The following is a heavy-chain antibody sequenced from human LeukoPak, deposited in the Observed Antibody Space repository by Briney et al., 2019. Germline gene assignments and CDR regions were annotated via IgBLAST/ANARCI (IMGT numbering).Heavy chain of an antibody. V-gene: IGHV3-23*01. J-gene: IGHJ4*02. CDR1: GFTFSNYA. CDR2: ISNSGSNT. Sequence: GGSLRLSCVASGFTFSNYAMSWVRQTPGKGLEWVSVISNSGSNTYYADSVKGRFTISRDNSKNTLYLQVNSLRAEDTAVYYCAKGGKWDVTPFDYWGQGTLVTVSS. D-gene: IGHD1-26*01. CDR3: AKGGKWDVTPFDY.